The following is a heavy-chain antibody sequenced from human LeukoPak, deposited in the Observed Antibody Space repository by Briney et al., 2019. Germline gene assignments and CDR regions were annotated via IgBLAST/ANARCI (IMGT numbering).Heavy chain of an antibody. Sequence: GGSLRLSCTASGFTFSSYWMSWVRQAPGKGLEWVANIKQDGSEKDYVDSVKGRFTISRDNPKNSLYLQMNSLRAEDTAVYYCAKDLDSSGLNAFDIWGQRTMVTVSS. CDR1: GFTFSSYW. D-gene: IGHD3-22*01. V-gene: IGHV3-7*03. CDR3: AKDLDSSGLNAFDI. J-gene: IGHJ3*02. CDR2: IKQDGSEK.